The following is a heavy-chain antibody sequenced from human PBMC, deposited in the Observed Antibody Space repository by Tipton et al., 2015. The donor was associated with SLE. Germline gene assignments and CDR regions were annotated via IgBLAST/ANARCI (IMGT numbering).Heavy chain of an antibody. CDR1: GGSFSGYY. V-gene: IGHV4-34*01. CDR3: AREGEGWDFDY. D-gene: IGHD3-16*01. CDR2: INHSGST. Sequence: TLSLTCAVYGGSFSGYYWSWFRQPPGKGLEWIGEINHSGSTNYNPSLKSPVSISVETSKNQFSLRLSSVTAADTAVYYCAREGEGWDFDYWGQRTLVTVSS. J-gene: IGHJ4*02.